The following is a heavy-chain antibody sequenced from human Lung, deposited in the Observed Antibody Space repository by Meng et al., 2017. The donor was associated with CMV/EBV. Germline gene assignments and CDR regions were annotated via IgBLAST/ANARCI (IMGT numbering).Heavy chain of an antibody. V-gene: IGHV3-21*04. CDR1: GFTFSSYS. Sequence: SCAASGFTFSSYSMNWVRQAPGKGLEWVSSLSSSSSYIYYTDSVKGRFTISRDNAKKSLYLQMNSLRAEDTAVYYCARGVAAALFDYWGQGTLVXVSS. CDR3: ARGVAAALFDY. J-gene: IGHJ4*02. D-gene: IGHD2-15*01. CDR2: LSSSSSYI.